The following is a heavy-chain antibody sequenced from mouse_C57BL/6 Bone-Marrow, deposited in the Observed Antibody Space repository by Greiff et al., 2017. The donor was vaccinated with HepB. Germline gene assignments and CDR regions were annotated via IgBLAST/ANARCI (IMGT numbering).Heavy chain of an antibody. CDR1: GFTFSSYA. D-gene: IGHD1-1*02. CDR3: AREGDYGYFDV. CDR2: ISDGGSYT. Sequence: EVKLQESGGGLVKPGGSLKLSCAASGFTFSSYAMSWVRQTPEKRLEWVATISDGGSYTYYPDNVKGRFTISRDNAKNNLYLQMSHLKSEDTAMYYCAREGDYGYFDVWGTGTTVTVSS. V-gene: IGHV5-4*01. J-gene: IGHJ1*03.